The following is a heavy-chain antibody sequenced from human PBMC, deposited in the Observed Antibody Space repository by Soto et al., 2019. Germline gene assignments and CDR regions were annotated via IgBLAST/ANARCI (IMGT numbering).Heavy chain of an antibody. J-gene: IGHJ4*02. D-gene: IGHD3-22*01. CDR3: ARADYYDSSGFYYDC. CDR2: INPSGGST. CDR1: GYTFTGYY. V-gene: IGHV1-46*01. Sequence: GATVKVSCKASGYTFTGYYIHWVRQAPGQGLEWMGIINPSGGSTNYLQKFQGRITMTRDTSTSTVYMELSSLRSEDTAVYFCARADYYDSSGFYYDCWGQGSLVTVSS.